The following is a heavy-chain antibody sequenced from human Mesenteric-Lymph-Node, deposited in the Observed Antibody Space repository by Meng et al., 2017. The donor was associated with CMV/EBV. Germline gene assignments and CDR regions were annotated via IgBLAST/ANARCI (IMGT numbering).Heavy chain of an antibody. CDR2: IRYDGSYK. CDR3: IRGPYGADSWYDY. D-gene: IGHD4-17*01. J-gene: IGHJ4*02. V-gene: IGHV3-30*02. CDR1: GFSFNTYG. Sequence: GESLKISCAASGFSFNTYGMHWVRQAPGKGLEWVAFIRYDGSYKYDADSVKGRFTISRDNSKSTLFLQMNSLTAEDTAVYYCIRGPYGADSWYDYWGQGTLVTVSS.